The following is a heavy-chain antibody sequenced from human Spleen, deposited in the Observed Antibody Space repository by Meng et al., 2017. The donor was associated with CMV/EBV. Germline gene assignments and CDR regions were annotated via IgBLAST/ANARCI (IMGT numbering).Heavy chain of an antibody. CDR3: ARVGYCSSTSCYLWYFDL. CDR2: INSDGSST. CDR1: GFTFSSYW. D-gene: IGHD2-2*03. Sequence: GGSLRLSCAASGFTFSSYWMHWVRQAPGKGLVWVSRINSDGSSTSYADSVKGRFTISRDNAKNMLYLQMNSLRAEDTAVYYCARVGYCSSTSCYLWYFDLWGRGTLVTVSS. J-gene: IGHJ2*01. V-gene: IGHV3-74*01.